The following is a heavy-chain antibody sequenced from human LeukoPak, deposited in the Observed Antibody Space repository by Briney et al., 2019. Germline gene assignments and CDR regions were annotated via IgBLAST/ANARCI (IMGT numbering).Heavy chain of an antibody. CDR1: GFTFSSYS. Sequence: GGSLRLSCAASGFTFSSYSMNWVRQAPGKGLEWVAALWYDGSNKNYADSVKGRFTISRDNSKNTLYLQMNSLRAEDTAVYYCARDGYAVDGFDMWGQGTMVTVSS. V-gene: IGHV3-33*08. D-gene: IGHD5-18*01. J-gene: IGHJ3*02. CDR3: ARDGYAVDGFDM. CDR2: LWYDGSNK.